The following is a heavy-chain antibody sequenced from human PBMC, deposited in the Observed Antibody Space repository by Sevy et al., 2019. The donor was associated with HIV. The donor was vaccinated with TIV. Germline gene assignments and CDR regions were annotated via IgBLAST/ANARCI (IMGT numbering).Heavy chain of an antibody. CDR3: ARDRDYGDYFDY. Sequence: SETLSLTCTVSGGSISSYYWSWIRQPPGKGLEWIGYIYYSGNTNYNPSLKSRVTISVDTSKSQFSLKLSSVTAADTAVYYCARDRDYGDYFDYWGQGILVTVSS. J-gene: IGHJ4*02. CDR1: GGSISSYY. CDR2: IYYSGNT. V-gene: IGHV4-59*01. D-gene: IGHD4-17*01.